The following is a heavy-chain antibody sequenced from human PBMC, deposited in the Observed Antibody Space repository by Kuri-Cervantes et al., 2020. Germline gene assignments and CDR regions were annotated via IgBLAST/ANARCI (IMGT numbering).Heavy chain of an antibody. CDR3: ARYWFRGYFQH. V-gene: IGHV4-39*07. J-gene: IGHJ1*01. Sequence: SETRSPTCTVSGGSISSSSYYWGWIRQPPGKGLEWIGSIYYSGSTYYNPSLKSRVTISVDTSKNQFSLKLSSVTAADTAVYYCARYWFRGYFQHWGQGTLVTVSS. CDR2: IYYSGST. CDR1: GGSISSSSYY. D-gene: IGHD3-10*01.